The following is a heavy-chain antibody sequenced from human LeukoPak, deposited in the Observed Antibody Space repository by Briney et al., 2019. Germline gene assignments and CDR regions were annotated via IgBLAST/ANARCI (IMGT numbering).Heavy chain of an antibody. CDR2: INHSGST. D-gene: IGHD3-3*01. CDR1: GGSFSGYY. Sequence: PSETLSLTCAVYGGSFSGYYWSWIHQPPGKGLEWIGEINHSGSTNYNPSLKSRVTISVDTSKNQFSLKLSSVTAADTAVYYCARRLRFFRLVTYNWFDPWGQGTLVTVSS. CDR3: ARRLRFFRLVTYNWFDP. J-gene: IGHJ5*02. V-gene: IGHV4-34*01.